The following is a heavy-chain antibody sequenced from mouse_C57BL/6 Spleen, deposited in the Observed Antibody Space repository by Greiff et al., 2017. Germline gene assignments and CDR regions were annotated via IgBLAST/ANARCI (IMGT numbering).Heavy chain of an antibody. J-gene: IGHJ3*01. CDR3: NTSCLGWDSWFAY. CDR1: GFNIKDDY. Sequence: VQLQQSGAELVRPGASVKLSCTASGFNIKDDYMHWVKQRPEQGLEWIGWIDPENGDTEYASKFQGKATITADTSSNTAYLQLSSRTFEDTAVDVCNTSCLGWDSWFAYWGQGTLVTVSA. V-gene: IGHV14-4*01. D-gene: IGHD4-1*01. CDR2: IDPENGDT.